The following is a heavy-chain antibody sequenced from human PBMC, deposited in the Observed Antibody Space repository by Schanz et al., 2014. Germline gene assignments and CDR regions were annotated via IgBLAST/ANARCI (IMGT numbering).Heavy chain of an antibody. CDR2: IGNGGVTI. CDR3: ARSGGSVFDY. J-gene: IGHJ4*02. D-gene: IGHD6-25*01. Sequence: QAQLLDSGGGLVKPGGSLRLSCTASGFPFSDYFMAWIRQHPGRGLEWVSYIGNGGVTIYYADSVKGRFTISRDNSKNSLYLQMNSLRAEDTAVYYCARSGGSVFDYWAQGTLVTVSS. CDR1: GFPFSDYF. V-gene: IGHV3-11*01.